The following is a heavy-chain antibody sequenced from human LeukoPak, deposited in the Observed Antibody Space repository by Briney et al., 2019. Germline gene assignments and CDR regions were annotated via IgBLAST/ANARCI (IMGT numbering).Heavy chain of an antibody. CDR3: AREMSLTMVRGEDYYYYYMDV. Sequence: ASVKVSCKASGYTFTGYYMHWVRQAPGQGLEWMGWINPNSGGTNYAQKFQGRVTMTRDTSISTAYMELSRLRSDGTAVYYCAREMSLTMVRGEDYYYYYMDVWGKGTTVTVSS. CDR2: INPNSGGT. D-gene: IGHD3-10*01. J-gene: IGHJ6*03. V-gene: IGHV1-2*02. CDR1: GYTFTGYY.